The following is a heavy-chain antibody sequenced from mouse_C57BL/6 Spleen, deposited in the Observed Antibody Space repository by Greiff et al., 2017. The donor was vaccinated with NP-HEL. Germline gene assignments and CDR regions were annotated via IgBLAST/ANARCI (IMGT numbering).Heavy chain of an antibody. CDR2: IDPETGGT. J-gene: IGHJ2*01. D-gene: IGHD2-2*01. V-gene: IGHV1-15*01. Sequence: QVQLQQSGAELVRPGASVTLSCKASGYTFTDYEMHWVKQTPVHGLEWIGAIDPETGGTAYNQKFKGKAILTADKSSITAYMERGSLTSEECAVYYCTAGGYGLGYWGQGTTLTVSS. CDR3: TAGGYGLGY. CDR1: GYTFTDYE.